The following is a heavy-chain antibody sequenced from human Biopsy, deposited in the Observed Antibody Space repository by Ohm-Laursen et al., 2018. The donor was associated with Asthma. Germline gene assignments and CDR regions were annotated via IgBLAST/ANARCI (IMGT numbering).Heavy chain of an antibody. CDR2: SSYSGFR. Sequence: SDTLSPTWPFSGDSINSDYWSWIRQPPGKGLEWIGLSSYSGFRKYNPSLKSRVTISVDTSKNQLSLNLTSVIAADTAVYYCARDQGDSKFDYWGQGILVTVSS. D-gene: IGHD3-16*01. J-gene: IGHJ4*02. CDR1: GDSINSDY. CDR3: ARDQGDSKFDY. V-gene: IGHV4-59*07.